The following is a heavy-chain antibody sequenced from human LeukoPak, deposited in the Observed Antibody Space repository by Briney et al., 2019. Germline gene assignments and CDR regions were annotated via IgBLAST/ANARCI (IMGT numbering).Heavy chain of an antibody. J-gene: IGHJ4*02. D-gene: IGHD3-10*01. Sequence: GRSLRLSCAASGFTFSSYAMHWVRQAPGKGLEWVAVISYDGGNTYYADSVKGRFTISRDNSKNTLYLQLNSLRAEDTAVYYCARDSTYYYGSGSSGPHYFDYWAREPWSPSPQ. CDR3: ARDSTYYYGSGSSGPHYFDY. CDR2: ISYDGGNT. CDR1: GFTFSSYA. V-gene: IGHV3-30*01.